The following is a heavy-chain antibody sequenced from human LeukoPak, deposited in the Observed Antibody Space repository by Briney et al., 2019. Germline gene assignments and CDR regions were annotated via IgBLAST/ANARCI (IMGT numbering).Heavy chain of an antibody. CDR1: GYTLTGYY. V-gene: IGHV1-2*02. Sequence: GATVKVSCKASGYTLTGYYIHWVRHAPGQGLEWMGWINPNSGGTNYAQKFQGRDTMTRDTSIRTAYMELSRLRSDDTAMYYCARYYIEGRCFDYWGQGTLVTVSS. D-gene: IGHD3-10*01. CDR3: ARYYIEGRCFDY. J-gene: IGHJ4*02. CDR2: INPNSGGT.